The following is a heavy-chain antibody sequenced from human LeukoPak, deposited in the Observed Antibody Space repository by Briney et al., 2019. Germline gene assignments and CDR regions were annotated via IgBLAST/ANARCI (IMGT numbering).Heavy chain of an antibody. CDR3: GGSATRPSGGNDAFDI. CDR1: GGSISSYY. D-gene: IGHD5-12*01. Sequence: TSETLSLTCTVSGGSISSYYWSWIRQPAGKGLEWIGRIYTSGSTNYNPSLKSRVTMSVDTSKNQFSLKLSSVTAADTAVYYCGGSATRPSGGNDAFDIWGQGTMVTVSS. V-gene: IGHV4-4*07. CDR2: IYTSGST. J-gene: IGHJ3*02.